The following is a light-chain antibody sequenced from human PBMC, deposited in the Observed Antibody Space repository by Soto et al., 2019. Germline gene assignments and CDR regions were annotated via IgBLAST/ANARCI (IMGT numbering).Light chain of an antibody. Sequence: DIQMTQSPSTLSASVGDRVTITGRASQSISSWLSWYQQEPGKAPKLLIYKASSLESGVPSRFSGSGSGTEFTLTISSLQPDDFATYYCQQYNSYWTFGQGTKVDIK. CDR1: QSISSW. CDR2: KAS. J-gene: IGKJ1*01. CDR3: QQYNSYWT. V-gene: IGKV1-5*03.